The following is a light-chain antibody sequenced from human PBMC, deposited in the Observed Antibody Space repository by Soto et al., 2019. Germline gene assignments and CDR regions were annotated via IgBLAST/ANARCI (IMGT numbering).Light chain of an antibody. CDR1: SSDIGFYNY. Sequence: QSALTQPASVSGSPGQSITVSCTGTSSDIGFYNYVSWYQQHPGKAPKLIIYEVSNRPSGVSNRVSGSKSGNTASLTVSGLQAEDEADYYCASFTTTSTRVFGTGTKLTVL. V-gene: IGLV2-14*01. CDR3: ASFTTTSTRV. J-gene: IGLJ1*01. CDR2: EVS.